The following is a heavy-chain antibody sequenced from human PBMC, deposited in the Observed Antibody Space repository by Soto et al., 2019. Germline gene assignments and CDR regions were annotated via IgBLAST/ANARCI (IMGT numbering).Heavy chain of an antibody. CDR2: INGDAGNT. J-gene: IGHJ4*02. D-gene: IGHD3-16*01. CDR3: AKIPIMITGTHDYDY. V-gene: IGHV3-23*01. CDR1: GFTFSNYA. Sequence: EVQLLESGGGLIQPGGSLRLSCAASGFTFSNYAMSWVRQAPGKGLEWVATINGDAGNTYYADSMKGRFSVSRDNSKSTLFLQMSSLRAEDTAVYYCAKIPIMITGTHDYDYWGQGTLVTVSS.